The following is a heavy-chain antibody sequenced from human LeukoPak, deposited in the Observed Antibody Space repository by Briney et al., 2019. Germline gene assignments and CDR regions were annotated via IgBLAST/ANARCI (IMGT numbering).Heavy chain of an antibody. J-gene: IGHJ6*02. CDR2: IGGSGGST. V-gene: IGHV3-23*01. D-gene: IGHD6-13*01. CDR3: AKGSRTAYYYYYGMDV. CDR1: GFTFSSYA. Sequence: GGSLRLSCAASGFTFSSYAMSWVRQAPGKGLEWVSAIGGSGGSTYYADSVKGRFTISRDNSKNTLYLQMNSLRAEDTAVYYCAKGSRTAYYYYYGMDVWGQGTTVTVSS.